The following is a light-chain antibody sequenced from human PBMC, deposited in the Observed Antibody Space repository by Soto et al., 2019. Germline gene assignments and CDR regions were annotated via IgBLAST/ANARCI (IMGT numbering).Light chain of an antibody. CDR1: QDISNY. J-gene: IGKJ5*01. CDR3: QQYDNLIT. CDR2: DAS. Sequence: IQMTQSPSSLSASVEDRVIITCQASQDISNYLNWYQQKPGKAPKLLIYDASNLETGVPSRFSGSGSGTDFTFTISSLQPEDIATYYCQQYDNLITFGQGTRLEIK. V-gene: IGKV1-33*01.